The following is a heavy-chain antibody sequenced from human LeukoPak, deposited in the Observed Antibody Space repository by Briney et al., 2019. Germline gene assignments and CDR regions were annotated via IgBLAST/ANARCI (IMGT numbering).Heavy chain of an antibody. CDR2: IHPNSGGT. Sequence: ASVNVSFNASGYTFTGYYMHWVRLAPPPGLEWMGLIHPNSGGTNYAQKFQGRVTMTRDTSISTAYMELSRLRSDDTAVYYCARDGGRGVYYMDVWGKGTTVTVSS. V-gene: IGHV1-2*02. CDR1: GYTFTGYY. CDR3: ARDGGRGVYYMDV. J-gene: IGHJ6*03. D-gene: IGHD1-26*01.